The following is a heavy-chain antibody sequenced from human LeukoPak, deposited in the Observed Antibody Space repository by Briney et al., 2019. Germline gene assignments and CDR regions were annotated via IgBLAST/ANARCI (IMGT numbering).Heavy chain of an antibody. CDR1: GGSFSGYY. CDR2: INHSGGT. D-gene: IGHD5-18*01. J-gene: IGHJ5*02. V-gene: IGHV4-34*01. Sequence: SETLSLTCAVYGGSFSGYYWSWIRQPPGKGLEWIGEINHSGGTNYNPSLKSRVTISLDTSKNHFSLKLTSVTAADTAVYYCVARPLTAPRAWFDPWGQGLLVTVSS. CDR3: VARPLTAPRAWFDP.